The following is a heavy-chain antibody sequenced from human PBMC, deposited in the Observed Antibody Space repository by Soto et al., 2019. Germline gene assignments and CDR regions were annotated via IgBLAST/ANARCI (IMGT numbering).Heavy chain of an antibody. CDR2: TSYDGGDK. CDR3: AKENVTYYDHSGMDV. V-gene: IGHV3-30*18. J-gene: IGHJ6*02. D-gene: IGHD2-21*02. Sequence: QVQLVESGGGVVQPGRSLRLSCAASGFTFSNYVMHWVRQAPGKGLEWVAATSYDGGDKYYVASVKGRFTISRDKSKSTLYLQMNSLRAEDTAVYYCAKENVTYYDHSGMDVWGLGTTVTVSS. CDR1: GFTFSNYV.